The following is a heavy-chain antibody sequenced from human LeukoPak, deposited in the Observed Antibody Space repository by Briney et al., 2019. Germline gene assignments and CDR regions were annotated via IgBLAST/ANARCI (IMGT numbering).Heavy chain of an antibody. CDR3: AKKYSTGLAP. Sequence: PGGSLRLSCAVSGFTFSGHWMFWVRQAPGKGLEWVSSTNSDGSSRGYTDSVKGRFTVSRDSAKNTLYLQMNSLRAEDTAVYYCAKKYSTGLAPWGQGTLVTVSS. CDR1: GFTFSGHW. D-gene: IGHD1-26*01. J-gene: IGHJ5*02. CDR2: TNSDGSSR. V-gene: IGHV3-74*01.